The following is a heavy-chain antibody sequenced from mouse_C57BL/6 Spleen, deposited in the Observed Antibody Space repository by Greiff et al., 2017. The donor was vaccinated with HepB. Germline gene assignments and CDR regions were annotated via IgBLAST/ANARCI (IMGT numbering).Heavy chain of an antibody. D-gene: IGHD1-1*01. CDR2: IWRGGST. V-gene: IGHV2-5*01. CDR3: AKEGPYYYGSSYCYFDY. J-gene: IGHJ2*01. Sequence: QVQLQQSGPGLVQPSQSLSITCTVSGFSLTSYGVHWVRQSPGKGLEWLGVIWRGGSTDYNAAFMSRLSITKDNSKRQVFFKMNSLQADDTAIFYFAKEGPYYYGSSYCYFDYWGQGTTLTVSS. CDR1: GFSLTSYG.